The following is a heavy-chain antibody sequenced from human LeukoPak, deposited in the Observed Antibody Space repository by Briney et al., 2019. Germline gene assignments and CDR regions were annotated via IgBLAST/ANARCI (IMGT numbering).Heavy chain of an antibody. CDR2: IKSKSDGATT. CDR3: TTDRDRYPSMGY. CDR1: GFIFTNSW. D-gene: IGHD1-14*01. V-gene: IGHV3-15*01. J-gene: IGHJ4*02. Sequence: GGSLRLSCGASGFIFTNSWMSWVRQAPGKGLEWVGRIKSKSDGATTDYAAPVKGRFTLSRDDSKNTLYLQMNSLKTEDTAVYYCTTDRDRYPSMGYWGQGTLVTVSS.